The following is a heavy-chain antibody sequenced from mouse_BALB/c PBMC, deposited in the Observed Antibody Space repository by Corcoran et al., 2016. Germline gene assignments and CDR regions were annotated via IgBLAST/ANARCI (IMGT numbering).Heavy chain of an antibody. V-gene: IGHV1S34*01. CDR1: GYSFTGYY. J-gene: IGHJ3*01. CDR3: ARGGFCTAKASWFAY. CDR2: ISCYNGAT. D-gene: IGHD1-2*01. Sequence: LVKTGASVKISCKASGYSFTGYYMHWVKQSHGKSLEWIGYISCYNGATSYNQKFKGKATFTVDTSSSTAYMQFNSLTSEDSAVYYCARGGFCTAKASWFAYWGQGTLVTVSA.